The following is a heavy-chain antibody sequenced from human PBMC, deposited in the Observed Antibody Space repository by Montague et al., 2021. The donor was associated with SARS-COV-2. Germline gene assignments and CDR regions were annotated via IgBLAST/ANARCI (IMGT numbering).Heavy chain of an antibody. J-gene: IGHJ3*02. V-gene: IGHV4-39*01. CDR1: GGSVNSGSYS. CDR3: ARRPGASYYVFWSGDFDN. Sequence: SETLSLTCTVSGGSVNSGSYSWDWIRQPPGKGLEWIGSIHYSGXTSYXXXXKXRVTISIDTSKNHFSLRVNSVTAADSAVYFCARRPGASYYVFWSGDFDNWGQGTMVTVS. D-gene: IGHD3-3*01. CDR2: IHYSGXT.